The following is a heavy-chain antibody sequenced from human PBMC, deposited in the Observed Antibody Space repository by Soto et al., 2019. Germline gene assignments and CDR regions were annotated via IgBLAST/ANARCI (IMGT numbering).Heavy chain of an antibody. D-gene: IGHD3-3*01. CDR3: ARIGWSGRDY. CDR1: GGSFSGYY. CDR2: INHSGST. Sequence: QVQLQQWGAGLLKPSETLSLTCAVYGGSFSGYYWSWIRQPPGKGLEWIGEINHSGSTNYNPSLKSRVTISVDTSKNQFSLKLSSVTAADTAVYYGARIGWSGRDYWGQGTLVTVSS. J-gene: IGHJ4*02. V-gene: IGHV4-34*01.